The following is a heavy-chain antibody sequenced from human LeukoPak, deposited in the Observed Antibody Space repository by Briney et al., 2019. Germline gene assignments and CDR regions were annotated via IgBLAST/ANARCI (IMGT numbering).Heavy chain of an antibody. V-gene: IGHV3-30*04. CDR1: GFTFSSYA. Sequence: PGGSLRLSCAASGFTFSSYAMHWVRQAPGKGLEWVAVISYDGSNKYYADSVKGRFTISRDNSKNTLYLQMNSLRAEDTAVYYCARDGDYDYTWGSYRYSYYFDYWGQGTLVTVSS. CDR2: ISYDGSNK. CDR3: ARDGDYDYTWGSYRYSYYFDY. D-gene: IGHD3-16*02. J-gene: IGHJ4*02.